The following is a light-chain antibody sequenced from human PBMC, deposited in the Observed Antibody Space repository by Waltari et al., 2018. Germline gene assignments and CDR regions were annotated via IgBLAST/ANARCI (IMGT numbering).Light chain of an antibody. CDR2: DVN. CDR1: SSDVGGHNF. CDR3: CSYAGTYDVV. V-gene: IGLV2-11*01. J-gene: IGLJ2*01. Sequence: QSALTQPRSVSGSPGQSLTISCTGTSSDVGGHNFVSWYQHYSGKVPKLIIYDVNKRPAGVPVRCSGSKSGNTASLTISGLQAEDEADYFCCSYAGTYDVVFGGGTKLTVL.